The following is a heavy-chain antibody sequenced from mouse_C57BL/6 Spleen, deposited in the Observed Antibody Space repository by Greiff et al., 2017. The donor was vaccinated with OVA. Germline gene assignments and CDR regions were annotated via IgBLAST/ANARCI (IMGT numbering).Heavy chain of an antibody. V-gene: IGHV5-6*01. CDR3: ARHGGGDLYYAMDY. D-gene: IGHD3-3*01. CDR2: ISSGGSYT. J-gene: IGHJ4*01. CDR1: GFTFSSYG. Sequence: EVQLVESGGDLVKPGGSLKLSCAASGFTFSSYGMSWVRQTPDKRLEWVATISSGGSYTYYPDSVKGRFTISRDNAKNTLYLQMSSLKSEDTAMYYCARHGGGDLYYAMDYWGQGTSVTVSS.